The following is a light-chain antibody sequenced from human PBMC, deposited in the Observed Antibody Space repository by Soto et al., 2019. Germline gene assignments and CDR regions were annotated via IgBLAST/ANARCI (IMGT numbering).Light chain of an antibody. CDR1: SGDVGGYNY. CDR3: SSYTSSSTLV. CDR2: EVG. J-gene: IGLJ1*01. Sequence: QSVLPQPAAVSGSPGQSTTISCTGTSGDVGGYNYVSWYQQHPGKAPKLIIYEVGKRPSGVSNRFSGSKSGNTASLTISGLQAEDEADYYCSSYTSSSTLVFGTGTKLTVL. V-gene: IGLV2-14*01.